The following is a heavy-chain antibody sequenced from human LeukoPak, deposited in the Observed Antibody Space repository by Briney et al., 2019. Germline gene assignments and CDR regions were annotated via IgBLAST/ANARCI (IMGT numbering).Heavy chain of an antibody. Sequence: PSETLSLTCAVYGGSFSGYYWSWIRQPPGKGLEWIGEINHSGSTNYNPSLKSRVTISVDTSKNLFSLKLSSVTAADTAVYYCASRGPHDAFDIWGQGTMVTVSS. V-gene: IGHV4-34*01. CDR2: INHSGST. D-gene: IGHD3-10*01. CDR3: ASRGPHDAFDI. CDR1: GGSFSGYY. J-gene: IGHJ3*02.